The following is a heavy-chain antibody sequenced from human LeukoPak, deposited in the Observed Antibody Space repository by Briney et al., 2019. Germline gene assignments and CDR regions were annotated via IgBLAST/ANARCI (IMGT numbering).Heavy chain of an antibody. CDR1: GGSFSGYY. J-gene: IGHJ4*02. CDR3: ARNPVGTIDY. CDR2: INHSGST. Sequence: SETLSLTCAVYGGSFSGYYWSWIRQPPGKGLEWIGEINHSGSTNYNPSLKSRVTMSVDTSKNQFSLKLSSVTAADTAVYYCARNPVGTIDYWGQGTLVTVSS. D-gene: IGHD1-14*01. V-gene: IGHV4-34*01.